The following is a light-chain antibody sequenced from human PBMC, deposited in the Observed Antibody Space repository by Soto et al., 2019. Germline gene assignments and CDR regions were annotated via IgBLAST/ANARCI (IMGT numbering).Light chain of an antibody. CDR1: QSVSSN. J-gene: IGKJ1*01. Sequence: EIVMTQSPATLSVSPGERATLSCRASQSVSSNLAWYQQKTGQAPRLLIYDASTRATGIPARFSGSGSGTEFTLTISSLKSEDFAVYYCQQYNNWRWTFGQGTKVEIK. CDR2: DAS. V-gene: IGKV3-15*01. CDR3: QQYNNWRWT.